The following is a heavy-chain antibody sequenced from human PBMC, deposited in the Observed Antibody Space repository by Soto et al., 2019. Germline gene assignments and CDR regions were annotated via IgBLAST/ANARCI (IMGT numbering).Heavy chain of an antibody. CDR2: IDPSDSYT. CDR3: ASCSKLPESGSYGMDV. J-gene: IGHJ6*02. D-gene: IGHD1-26*01. V-gene: IGHV5-10-1*01. Sequence: GESLKISCKGSGYSFTSYWISWVRQMPGKGLEWMGRIDPSDSYTNYSPSFQGHVTISADESISTAYLQWSSLKASDTAMYYCASCSKLPESGSYGMDVWGQGTTVTVSS. CDR1: GYSFTSYW.